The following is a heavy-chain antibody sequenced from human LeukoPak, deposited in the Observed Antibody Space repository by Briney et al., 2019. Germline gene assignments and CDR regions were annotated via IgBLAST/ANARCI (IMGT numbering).Heavy chain of an antibody. V-gene: IGHV3-23*01. Sequence: GGSLRLSCAASGFTFSGCAMSWVRQAPGKGLEWVSAISGSGGSTYYADSVKGRFTISRDNSKNTLYLQMNSLRAEDTAVYYCAKRSVAAAGTRFFFDYWGQGTLVTVSS. J-gene: IGHJ4*02. CDR1: GFTFSGCA. CDR2: ISGSGGST. CDR3: AKRSVAAAGTRFFFDY. D-gene: IGHD6-13*01.